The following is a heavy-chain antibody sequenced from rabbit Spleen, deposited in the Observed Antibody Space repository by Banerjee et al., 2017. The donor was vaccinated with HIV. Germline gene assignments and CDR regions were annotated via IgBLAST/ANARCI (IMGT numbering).Heavy chain of an antibody. CDR1: GIDFSAYYD. CDR2: IATNSDST. V-gene: IGHV1S40*01. D-gene: IGHD6-1*01. Sequence: QSLEESGGGLVKPGASLTLTCKGSGIDFSAYYDMCWVRQAPGKGLEWIACIATNSDSTWYASWAKGRFTISKTSSTTVTLQMTSLTAADTATYFCARVPITAYQFTRLDLWGPGTLVTVS. J-gene: IGHJ3*01. CDR3: ARVPITAYQFTRLDL.